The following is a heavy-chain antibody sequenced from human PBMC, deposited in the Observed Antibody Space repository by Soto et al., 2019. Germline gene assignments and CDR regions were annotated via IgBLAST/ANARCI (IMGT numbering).Heavy chain of an antibody. J-gene: IGHJ4*02. V-gene: IGHV1-3*01. Sequence: GASVKVSCKASGGSFSSFAFSWVRQAPGQGLEWMGWLNPDTASTKFSPKFQGSVIITRDKSANTAFMQLTSLTSEDTALYYCARGGGYYGSGAYYRGYFDHWGLGTLVTVS. CDR3: ARGGGYYGSGAYYRGYFDH. CDR1: GGSFSSFA. CDR2: LNPDTAST. D-gene: IGHD3-10*01.